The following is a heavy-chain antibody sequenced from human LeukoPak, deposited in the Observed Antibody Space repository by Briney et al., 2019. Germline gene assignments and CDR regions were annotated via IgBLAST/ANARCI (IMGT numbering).Heavy chain of an antibody. CDR3: ARVLSGSYYGVDY. J-gene: IGHJ4*02. V-gene: IGHV4-61*02. CDR2: IYTSGST. Sequence: SQTLSLTCTVSGGSINSGSYYWSWIRQPAGTGLEWIGRIYTSGSTNYNPSLKSRVTISVDTSKNQFSLKLSSVTAADTAVYYCARVLSGSYYGVDYWGQGTLVTVSS. CDR1: GGSINSGSYY. D-gene: IGHD1-26*01.